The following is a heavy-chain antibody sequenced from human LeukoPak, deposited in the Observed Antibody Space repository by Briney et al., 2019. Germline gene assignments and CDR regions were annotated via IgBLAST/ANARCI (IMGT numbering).Heavy chain of an antibody. Sequence: VASVKVSCKASGFTFTSSAMQWVRQARGQRLEWIGWIVVGSGNTNYAQKFQERVTITRDMSTSTAYMELSSLRSEDTAVYYCAAGLRVAWTNTPQGEFDYWGQGTLVTVSS. CDR3: AAGLRVAWTNTPQGEFDY. CDR1: GFTFTSSA. CDR2: IVVGSGNT. D-gene: IGHD3-16*01. J-gene: IGHJ4*02. V-gene: IGHV1-58*02.